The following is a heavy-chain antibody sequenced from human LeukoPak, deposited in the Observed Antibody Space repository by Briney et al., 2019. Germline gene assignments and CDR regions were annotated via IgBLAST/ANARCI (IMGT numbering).Heavy chain of an antibody. CDR1: GGSISSGGYY. D-gene: IGHD5-18*01. V-gene: IGHV4-31*03. J-gene: IGHJ4*02. Sequence: PSETLSLTCTVSGGSISSGGYYWSWIRQHPGKGLEWIGYIYYSGSTYYNPSLKSRVTISVDTSKNQFSLKLSSVTAADTAVYYCARGLRRGLSAIRGYSYGLFDYWGQGTLVTVSS. CDR2: IYYSGST. CDR3: ARGLRRGLSAIRGYSYGLFDY.